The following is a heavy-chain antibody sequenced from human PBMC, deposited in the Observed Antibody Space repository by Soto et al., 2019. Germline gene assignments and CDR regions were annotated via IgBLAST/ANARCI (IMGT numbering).Heavy chain of an antibody. CDR3: AKSGGTYYDFWSGYSHYYYGMDV. D-gene: IGHD3-3*01. V-gene: IGHV3-30*18. Sequence: QVQLVESGGGVVQPGRSLRLSCAASGFTFSSYGMHWVRQAPGKGLEWVAVISYDGSNKYYADSVKGRFTISRDISKNTLYLQMNSLRAEDTAVYYCAKSGGTYYDFWSGYSHYYYGMDVWGQGTTVTVSS. CDR2: ISYDGSNK. J-gene: IGHJ6*02. CDR1: GFTFSSYG.